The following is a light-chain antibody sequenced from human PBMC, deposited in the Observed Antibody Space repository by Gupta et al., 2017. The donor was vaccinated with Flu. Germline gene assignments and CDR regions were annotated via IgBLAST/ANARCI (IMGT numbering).Light chain of an antibody. Sequence: EIVMTQSPATLYVSPGERATLSCRASQSVSSNLAGYQQKPGQAPRLLIYGASTRATGIPAWFSGSGSGTEFTLTISSLHSEDLAVYYCQQYNNWPRTFGQGTKVEIK. CDR2: GAS. V-gene: IGKV3-15*01. CDR3: QQYNNWPRT. CDR1: QSVSSN. J-gene: IGKJ1*01.